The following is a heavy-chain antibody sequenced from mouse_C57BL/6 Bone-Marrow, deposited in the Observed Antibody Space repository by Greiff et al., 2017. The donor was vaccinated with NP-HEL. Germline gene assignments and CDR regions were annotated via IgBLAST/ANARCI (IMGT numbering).Heavy chain of an antibody. CDR2: IDPETGGT. CDR3: TRHGSSLYYFDY. CDR1: GYTFTDYE. V-gene: IGHV1-15*01. D-gene: IGHD1-1*01. J-gene: IGHJ2*01. Sequence: VQLQQSGAELVRPGASVTLSCKASGYTFTDYEMHWVKQTPVHGLEWIGAIDPETGGTAYNQKFKGKALLTADKSSSTAYMELRSLTSEDSAVYSCTRHGSSLYYFDYWGQGTTLTVSS.